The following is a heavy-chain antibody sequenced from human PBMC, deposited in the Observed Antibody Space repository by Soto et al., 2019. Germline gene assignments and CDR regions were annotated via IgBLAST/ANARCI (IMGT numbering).Heavy chain of an antibody. Sequence: GGSLRLSCAASGFTFSSYGMHWVRQAPGKGLEWVAFTSYDGSNKYYADSVKGRFSVSRDNSKNTLYLQMNSLRAGDTAVYYCAKDTEVWGGWYKKFVSEKNWFDPWGQGTLVTVSS. J-gene: IGHJ5*02. CDR2: TSYDGSNK. CDR1: GFTFSSYG. D-gene: IGHD3-3*01. V-gene: IGHV3-30*18. CDR3: AKDTEVWGGWYKKFVSEKNWFDP.